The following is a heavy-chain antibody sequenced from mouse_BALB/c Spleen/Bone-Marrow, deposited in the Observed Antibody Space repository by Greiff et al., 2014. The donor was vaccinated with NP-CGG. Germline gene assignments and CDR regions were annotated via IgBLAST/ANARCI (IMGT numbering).Heavy chain of an antibody. Sequence: VKLVESGPGLVAPSQSLSITCTVSGFSFNTSGVHWVRQPPGKGLEWLGLIWADGSTNYNSALMSRLSISKDNSKSQVFLKMNSLQTDDTAMYYCARDGYYGYFDVWGAGTTVTVSS. V-gene: IGHV2-9*02. J-gene: IGHJ1*01. CDR3: ARDGYYGYFDV. CDR2: IWADGST. D-gene: IGHD2-2*01. CDR1: GFSFNTSG.